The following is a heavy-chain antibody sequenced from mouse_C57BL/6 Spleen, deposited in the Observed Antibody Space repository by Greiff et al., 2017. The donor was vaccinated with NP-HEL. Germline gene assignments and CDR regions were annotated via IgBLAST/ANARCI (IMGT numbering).Heavy chain of an antibody. J-gene: IGHJ4*01. CDR2: IRNKANGYTT. CDR3: ARNYGSSYFYYSMDY. CDR1: GFTFTDYY. D-gene: IGHD1-1*01. V-gene: IGHV7-3*01. Sequence: EVQLVESGGGLVQPGGSLSLSCAASGFTFTDYYMSWVRQPPGKVLEWLGFIRNKANGYTTEYSASVKGRFTISRDNSQRFLYLPSNTLRDDDSATYYCARNYGSSYFYYSMDYWGKGTSVTVSS.